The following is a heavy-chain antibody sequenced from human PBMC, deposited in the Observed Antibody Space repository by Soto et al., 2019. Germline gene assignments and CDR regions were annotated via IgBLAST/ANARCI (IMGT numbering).Heavy chain of an antibody. CDR2: ITVAGGGT. V-gene: IGHV3-23*01. J-gene: IGHJ4*02. Sequence: EVQLLESGGGLVQPGGSLRLSCAASGFAFNSSAMAWVRQTPWKGMQWGSAITVAGGGTYYADSVKGRFAISRDNSKKTLYLQMNSLSAEDTALYYCSKWPPSPKMGVTSHWGQGTLVTVSS. CDR1: GFAFNSSA. CDR3: SKWPPSPKMGVTSH. D-gene: IGHD1-26*01.